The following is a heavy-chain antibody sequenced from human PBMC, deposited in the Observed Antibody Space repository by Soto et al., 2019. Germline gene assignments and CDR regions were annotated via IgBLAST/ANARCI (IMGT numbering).Heavy chain of an antibody. CDR3: AREWGDGYNYYYYYGMDV. Sequence: LSLTCAVSGYSISSGYYWGWIRQPPGKGLEWIGSIYHSGSTYYNPSLKSRVTISVDTSKNQFSLKLSSVTAADTAVYYCAREWGDGYNYYYYYGMDVWGQGTTVTVSS. D-gene: IGHD5-12*01. CDR2: IYHSGST. V-gene: IGHV4-38-2*01. J-gene: IGHJ6*02. CDR1: GYSISSGYY.